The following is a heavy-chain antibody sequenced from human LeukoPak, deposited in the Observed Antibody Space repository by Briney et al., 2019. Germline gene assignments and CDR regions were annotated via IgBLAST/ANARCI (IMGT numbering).Heavy chain of an antibody. CDR2: IIPIFGTA. V-gene: IGHV1-69*13. D-gene: IGHD2-15*01. CDR1: GGTFSSYA. J-gene: IGHJ4*02. Sequence: SVKVSCKASGGTFSSYAISWVRQAPGQGLEWMGGIIPIFGTANYAQKFQGRVTITADESTSTAYMELSSLRPEDTAVYYCAREVVVAATGGDFYFDYWGQGTLVTVSS. CDR3: AREVVVAATGGDFYFDY.